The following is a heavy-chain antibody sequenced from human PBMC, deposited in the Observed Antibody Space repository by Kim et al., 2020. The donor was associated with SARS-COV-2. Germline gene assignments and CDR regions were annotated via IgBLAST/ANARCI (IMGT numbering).Heavy chain of an antibody. Sequence: SETLSLTCAVYGGSFSGYYWSWIRQPPGKGLEWIGEINHSGSTNYNPSLKSRVTISVDTSKNQFSLKLSSVTAADTAVYYCARTNTAMTNDGGVYFDYWGQGTLVTVSS. V-gene: IGHV4-34*01. J-gene: IGHJ4*02. CDR1: GGSFSGYY. CDR3: ARTNTAMTNDGGVYFDY. D-gene: IGHD5-18*01. CDR2: INHSGST.